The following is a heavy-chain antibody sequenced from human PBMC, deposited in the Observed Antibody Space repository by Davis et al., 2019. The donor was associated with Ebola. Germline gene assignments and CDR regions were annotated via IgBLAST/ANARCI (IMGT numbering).Heavy chain of an antibody. J-gene: IGHJ5*02. Sequence: GESLKISCAASGFTFSDYHMSWIRQAPGKGLEWVSYIINSGTTKYYADSVKGRFTISRDNAKNSLYLQMNSLRGEDTAVYYCARGRMWFDAWGQGTLVTVSS. V-gene: IGHV3-11*04. CDR2: IINSGTTK. CDR3: ARGRMWFDA. CDR1: GFTFSDYH.